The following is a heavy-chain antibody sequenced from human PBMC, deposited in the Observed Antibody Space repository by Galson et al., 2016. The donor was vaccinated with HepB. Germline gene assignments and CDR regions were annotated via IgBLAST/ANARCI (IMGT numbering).Heavy chain of an antibody. CDR2: IDWDDDK. D-gene: IGHD7-27*01. CDR3: ARIPNWGGDWYFDL. CDR1: GFSLSTSGMY. J-gene: IGHJ2*01. V-gene: IGHV2-70*01. Sequence: PALVKPTQTLTLTCKFSGFSLSTSGMYVSWIRQPPGKALEWLALIDWDDDKYYSTSLKTRLTISKDTSKNRVVLTMTNMDPVDTATYYCARIPNWGGDWYFDLWGRGTLVTVSS.